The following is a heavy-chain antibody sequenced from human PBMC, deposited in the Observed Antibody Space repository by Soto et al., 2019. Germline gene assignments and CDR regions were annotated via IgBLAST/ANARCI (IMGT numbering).Heavy chain of an antibody. V-gene: IGHV3-64*01. CDR1: GFTFCSYA. D-gene: IGHD3-16*02. J-gene: IGHJ4*02. CDR3: ARSPSSFQYYFDY. CDR2: ISSNGGST. Sequence: LRLSCAASGFTFCSYAMHWVRQAPGKGLEYVSAISSNGGSTYYANSVKGRFTISRDNSKNTLYLQMGSLRAEDMAVYYCARSPSSFQYYFDYWGQGTLVTVSS.